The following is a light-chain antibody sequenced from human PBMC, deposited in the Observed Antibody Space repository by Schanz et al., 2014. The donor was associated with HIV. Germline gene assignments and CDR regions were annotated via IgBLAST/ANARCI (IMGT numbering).Light chain of an antibody. CDR1: QSVNNY. V-gene: IGKV3-15*01. CDR3: QQYNNWPPA. CDR2: GAS. J-gene: IGKJ1*01. Sequence: EIVLTQSPATLSLSPGERATLSCRAGQSVNNYLAWYQQKPGQTPRLLIYGASTRATGIPARFSGSGSGTEFTLTISSLQSEDFAVYYCQQYNNWPPAFGQGTKVEIK.